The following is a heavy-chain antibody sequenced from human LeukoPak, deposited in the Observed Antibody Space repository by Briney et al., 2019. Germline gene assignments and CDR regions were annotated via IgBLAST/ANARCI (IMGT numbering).Heavy chain of an antibody. J-gene: IGHJ4*02. CDR2: ISGSGGST. D-gene: IGHD3-10*01. Sequence: GGSLRLSCAASGFTFNNYGMSWVRQAPGKGLEWVSAISGSGGSTYYADSVKGRFAISRDNSKNTLYLQMNSLRAEDTAVYYCAKEGSGSLYYFDYWGQGTLVTVSS. CDR3: AKEGSGSLYYFDY. V-gene: IGHV3-23*01. CDR1: GFTFNNYG.